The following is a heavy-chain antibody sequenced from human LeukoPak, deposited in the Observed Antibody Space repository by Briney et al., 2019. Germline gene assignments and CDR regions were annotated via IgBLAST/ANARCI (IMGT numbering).Heavy chain of an antibody. D-gene: IGHD2-15*01. J-gene: IGHJ4*02. CDR1: GFTFSSYA. CDR2: ISYDGSNE. V-gene: IGHV3-30-3*01. CDR3: ASTYCSGGSCYSPFDY. Sequence: GRSLRLSCAASGFTFSSYAMHWVRQAPGKGLEWVAVISYDGSNEYYADSVKGRFTISRDNSKNTLYLQMNSLRAEDTAVYYCASTYCSGGSCYSPFDYWGQGTLVTVSS.